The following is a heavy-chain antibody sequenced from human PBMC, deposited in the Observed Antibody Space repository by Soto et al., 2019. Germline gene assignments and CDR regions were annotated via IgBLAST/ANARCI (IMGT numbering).Heavy chain of an antibody. CDR2: ISTDGSST. CDR1: GFTFSTYW. CDR3: AIATGSNYPFDY. Sequence: EVQLVESGGGLVQPGGSLRLSCAATGFTFSTYWMHWVRQGPGKGLVWVSRISTDGSSTNYADSVKGRFTISRDNAKSTVYWQMNSLRAEETAVYFGAIATGSNYPFDYWGQGSRVTVAS. J-gene: IGHJ4*02. V-gene: IGHV3-74*01. D-gene: IGHD4-4*01.